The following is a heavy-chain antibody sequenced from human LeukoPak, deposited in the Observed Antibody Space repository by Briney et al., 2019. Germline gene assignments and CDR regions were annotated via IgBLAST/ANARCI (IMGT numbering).Heavy chain of an antibody. D-gene: IGHD4-23*01. V-gene: IGHV3-48*03. Sequence: GGSLRLSCAASGFTFSSYEMNWVRQAPGKGLEWVSYISSSGSTIYYADSVKGRFTISRDNAKNSLYLQMNSLRAEDTAVYYCARDFNYGGNFDYWGQGTLVTVSS. CDR3: ARDFNYGGNFDY. J-gene: IGHJ4*02. CDR2: ISSSGSTI. CDR1: GFTFSSYE.